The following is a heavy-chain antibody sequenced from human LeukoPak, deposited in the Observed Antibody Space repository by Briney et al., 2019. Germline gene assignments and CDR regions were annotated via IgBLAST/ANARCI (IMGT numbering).Heavy chain of an antibody. CDR2: ISSSGSTI. CDR3: ARDSPYYYDSSGHPN. D-gene: IGHD3-22*01. V-gene: IGHV3-48*03. Sequence: GGSLRLSXAASGFTFSSNEMNWVRQAPGKGLEWVSYISSSGSTIYYADSVKGRFTISRDNAKDSLYLQMNSLRAEDTAVYYCARDSPYYYDSSGHPNWGQGTLVTVSS. CDR1: GFTFSSNE. J-gene: IGHJ4*02.